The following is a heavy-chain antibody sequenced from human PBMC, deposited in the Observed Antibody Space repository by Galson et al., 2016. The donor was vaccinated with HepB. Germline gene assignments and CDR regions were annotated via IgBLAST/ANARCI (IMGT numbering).Heavy chain of an antibody. D-gene: IGHD2-2*01. CDR1: GFTVSGNY. CDR2: IYSGGGT. J-gene: IGHJ4*02. CDR3: ARALWGQSCSSTSCVTGGLDY. V-gene: IGHV3-53*01. Sequence: SLRLSCAASGFTVSGNYLTWVRQAPGRAPECVSIIYSGGGTYYADSVKGRFTISRDISKNTMYLQMNSLRVEDTAVYYCARALWGQSCSSTSCVTGGLDYWGPGTLVTVSS.